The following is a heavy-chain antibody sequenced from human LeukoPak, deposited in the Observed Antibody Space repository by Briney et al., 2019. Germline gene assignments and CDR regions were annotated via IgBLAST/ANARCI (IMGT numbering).Heavy chain of an antibody. V-gene: IGHV1-2*02. CDR2: ISPNSGGT. J-gene: IGHJ4*02. CDR3: AREFYGVAGVDY. Sequence: ASVKVSCKASGYTFTGYYMHWVRQAPGQGLEWMGWISPNSGGTNYAQKFQGRVTMTRDTSISTAYMELSRLRSDDTAVYYCAREFYGVAGVDYWGQGTLVTVSS. D-gene: IGHD3-3*01. CDR1: GYTFTGYY.